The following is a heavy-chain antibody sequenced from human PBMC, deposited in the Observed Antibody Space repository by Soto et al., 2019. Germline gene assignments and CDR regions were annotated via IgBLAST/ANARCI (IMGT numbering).Heavy chain of an antibody. CDR3: ARQGGSYDYYYGMDV. Sequence: QVQLVQSGAEVKKPGSSVKVSCKASGGTFSSYTISWVRQAPGQGLEWMGRIIPILGIANYAQKFQGRVTIXXDXSXXTAYMELSSLRSEDTAVYYCARQGGSYDYYYGMDVWGQGTTVTVSS. V-gene: IGHV1-69*02. D-gene: IGHD1-26*01. CDR1: GGTFSSYT. CDR2: IIPILGIA. J-gene: IGHJ6*02.